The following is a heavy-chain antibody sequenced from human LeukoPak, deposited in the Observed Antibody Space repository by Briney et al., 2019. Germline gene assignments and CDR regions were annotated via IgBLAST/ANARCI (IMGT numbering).Heavy chain of an antibody. CDR2: INHSGST. D-gene: IGHD3-3*01. CDR3: ARVSDFWSGYGRGVFDY. CDR1: GGSFSGYY. V-gene: IGHV4-34*01. J-gene: IGHJ4*02. Sequence: SETLSLTCAVYGGSFSGYYWSWIRQPPGKGLEWIGEINHSGSTNYNPSLKSRVTISVDTSKNQFSLKLSSVTAADTAVYYCARVSDFWSGYGRGVFDYWGQGTLVTVSS.